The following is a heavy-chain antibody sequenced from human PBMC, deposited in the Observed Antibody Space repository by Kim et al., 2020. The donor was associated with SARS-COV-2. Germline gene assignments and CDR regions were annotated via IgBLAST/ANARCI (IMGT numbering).Heavy chain of an antibody. Sequence: SVKVSCKASGGTFSSYAISWVRQAPGQGLEWMGRIIPILGIANYAQKFQGRVTITADKSTSTAYMELSSLRSEDTAVYYFASGNWFDPWGQGTLVTVSS. CDR1: GGTFSSYA. J-gene: IGHJ5*02. CDR3: ASGNWFDP. V-gene: IGHV1-69*04. CDR2: IIPILGIA.